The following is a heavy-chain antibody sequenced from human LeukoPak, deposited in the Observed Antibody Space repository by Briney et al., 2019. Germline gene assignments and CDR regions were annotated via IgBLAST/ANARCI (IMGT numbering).Heavy chain of an antibody. CDR3: ARSMYYYGSGSYYPWYYDYGMDV. V-gene: IGHV4-30-4*01. CDR2: IYYSGST. D-gene: IGHD3-10*01. Sequence: SETLSLTCTVSGGSISSGDYYWSWIRQPPGKGLEWIGYIYYSGSTYYNPSLKSRVTISVGTSKNQFSLKLSSVTAADTAVYYCARSMYYYGSGSYYPWYYDYGMDVWGQGTTVTVSS. J-gene: IGHJ6*02. CDR1: GGSISSGDYY.